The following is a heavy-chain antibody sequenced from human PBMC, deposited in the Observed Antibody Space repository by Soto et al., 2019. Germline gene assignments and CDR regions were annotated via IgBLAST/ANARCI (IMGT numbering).Heavy chain of an antibody. Sequence: GGSLRLSCAASGFTFSSYWMSWVRQAPGKGLEWVANIKQDGSEKYYVDSVRGRFTISRDDAKNSLYLQLNGLRAEDTAVYYCARGAGIGDYWGQGTLVTVSS. V-gene: IGHV3-7*04. D-gene: IGHD3-16*01. J-gene: IGHJ4*02. CDR3: ARGAGIGDY. CDR2: IKQDGSEK. CDR1: GFTFSSYW.